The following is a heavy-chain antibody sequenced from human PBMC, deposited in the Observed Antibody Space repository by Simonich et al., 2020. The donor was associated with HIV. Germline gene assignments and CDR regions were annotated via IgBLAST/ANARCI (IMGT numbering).Heavy chain of an antibody. CDR3: AAGNGLLRFLEWDGTYMAV. Sequence: QLQLQESGPGLVTPSETLSLTCTVSGGSISSSSYYWTWIRQPPGKGLEWIWEINHSGNTNYNVSLKSRVTISADTSKNQFSLKLSSVTAADTAVYYCAAGNGLLRFLEWDGTYMAVWGKGTTVTVSS. D-gene: IGHD3-3*01. CDR1: GGSISSSSYY. V-gene: IGHV4-39*01. J-gene: IGHJ6*03. CDR2: INHSGNT.